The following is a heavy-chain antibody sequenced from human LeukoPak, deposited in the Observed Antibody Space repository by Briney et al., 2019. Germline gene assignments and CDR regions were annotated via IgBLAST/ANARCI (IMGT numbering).Heavy chain of an antibody. CDR1: GGSISTYY. J-gene: IGHJ3*02. D-gene: IGHD3-16*01. CDR2: IYTSGGT. Sequence: SETLSLSCSVSGGSISTYYWSWIRQPAGKGLEWIGRIYTSGGTNYNPSLKSRVTMSVGTSKNQFSLKLTSVTAADTGVYYCARDGGKTSSDAFEIWGQGTMVTVSS. CDR3: ARDGGKTSSDAFEI. V-gene: IGHV4-4*07.